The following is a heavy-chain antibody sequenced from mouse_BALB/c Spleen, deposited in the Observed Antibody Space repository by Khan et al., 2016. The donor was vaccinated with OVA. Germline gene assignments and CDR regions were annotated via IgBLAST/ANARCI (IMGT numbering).Heavy chain of an antibody. CDR3: ARDGNYFAWFAY. V-gene: IGHV14-3*02. J-gene: IGHJ3*01. D-gene: IGHD2-1*01. CDR2: IDPANGNT. CDR1: GFNIKDTY. Sequence: MQLEESGAELVKPGASVKLSCTASGFNIKDTYMHWVKQRPEQGLEWIGRIDPANGNTKYDPKFQGKATITADTSSNTAYLQLSSLTSEDTAVYYCARDGNYFAWFAYWGEGTLVTVCA.